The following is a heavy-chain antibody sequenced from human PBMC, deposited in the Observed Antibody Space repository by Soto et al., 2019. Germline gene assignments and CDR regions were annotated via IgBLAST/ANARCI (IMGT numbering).Heavy chain of an antibody. Sequence: SETLSLTCTVSGGSIGSGDYYWSWIRQPPGKGLEWIGYIYYSGSTYYNPSLKSRVTISVDTSKNQFSLKLSSVTAADTAVYYCARDPGIAVAGTGDYYYGMDVWGQGTTVTVSS. V-gene: IGHV4-30-4*01. CDR1: GGSIGSGDYY. CDR2: IYYSGST. CDR3: ARDPGIAVAGTGDYYYGMDV. D-gene: IGHD6-19*01. J-gene: IGHJ6*02.